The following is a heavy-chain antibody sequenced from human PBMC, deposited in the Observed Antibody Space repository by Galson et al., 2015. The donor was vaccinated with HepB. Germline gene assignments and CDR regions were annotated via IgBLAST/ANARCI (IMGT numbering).Heavy chain of an antibody. D-gene: IGHD6-13*01. V-gene: IGHV1-2*06. CDR1: GYTFTGYY. CDR3: ARGLPPTLYSSSWPLIYYYYGMDV. Sequence: SVKVSCKASGYTFTGYYMHWVRQAPGQGLEWMGRINPNSGGTNYAQKFQGRVTMTRDTSISTAYMELSRLRSDDTAVYYCARGLPPTLYSSSWPLIYYYYGMDVWGQGTTVTVSS. J-gene: IGHJ6*02. CDR2: INPNSGGT.